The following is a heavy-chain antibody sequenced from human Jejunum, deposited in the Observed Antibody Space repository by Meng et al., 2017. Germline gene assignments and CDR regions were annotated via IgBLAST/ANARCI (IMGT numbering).Heavy chain of an antibody. V-gene: IGHV4-39*07. Sequence: QLEESGPGLLKPSETLSLTCTVSGGSISSSSYYWGWIRQPPGKGLEWIGTIYYSGSTYYNPSLKSRVTISVDTSKNQFSVKLSSVTAADTAVYYCARQGYTYGYGPQWFDPWGQGTLVTVSS. CDR1: GGSISSSSYY. J-gene: IGHJ5*02. CDR3: ARQGYTYGYGPQWFDP. CDR2: IYYSGST. D-gene: IGHD5-18*01.